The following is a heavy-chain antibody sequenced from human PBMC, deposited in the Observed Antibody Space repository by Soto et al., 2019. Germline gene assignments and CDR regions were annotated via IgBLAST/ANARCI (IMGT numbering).Heavy chain of an antibody. CDR3: ARLSSLDYNSEYGGYYFDY. J-gene: IGHJ4*02. CDR1: GGSIRGGDYY. D-gene: IGHD3-10*01. V-gene: IGHV4-31*03. CDR2: IFYSGNS. Sequence: QVQLQESGPGLVKPSQTLSLTCTVSGGSIRGGDYYWSWIRQHPGKGLEWIGYIFYSGNSFYNPSLKSGSTKSVDTSKNQCSLPLSSVTAADTAIYYCARLSSLDYNSEYGGYYFDYWGQGTLVSVSS.